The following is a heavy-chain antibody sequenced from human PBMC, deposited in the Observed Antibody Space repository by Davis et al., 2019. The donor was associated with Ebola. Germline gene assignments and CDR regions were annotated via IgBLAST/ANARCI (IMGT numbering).Heavy chain of an antibody. D-gene: IGHD3-9*01. CDR3: ARYPRYFDWLLSGYYGMDV. CDR2: IYHSGST. J-gene: IGHJ6*02. Sequence: SETLSLTCAVSGGSISSGGYSWGWIRQPPGKGLEWIGYIYHSGSTNYNPSLKSRVTISVDTSKNQFSLKLSSVTAADTAVYYCARYPRYFDWLLSGYYGMDVWGQGTTVTVSS. CDR1: GGSISSGGYS. V-gene: IGHV4-30-2*01.